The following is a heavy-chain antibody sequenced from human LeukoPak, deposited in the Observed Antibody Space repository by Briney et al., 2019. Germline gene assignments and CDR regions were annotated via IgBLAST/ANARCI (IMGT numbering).Heavy chain of an antibody. Sequence: PGGSLRLSCAASGFTFSSYSMNWVRQAPGKGLEWVANIKQDGSEKYYVDSVKGRFTISRDNAKNSLYLQMNSLRAEDTAVYYCARDGGSYWSDYWGQGTLVTVSS. CDR3: ARDGGSYWSDY. CDR2: IKQDGSEK. V-gene: IGHV3-7*01. J-gene: IGHJ4*02. D-gene: IGHD1-26*01. CDR1: GFTFSSYS.